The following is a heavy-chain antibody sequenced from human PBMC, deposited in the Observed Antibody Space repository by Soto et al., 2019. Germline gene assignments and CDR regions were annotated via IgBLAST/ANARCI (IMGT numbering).Heavy chain of an antibody. V-gene: IGHV4-30-2*01. CDR3: ARVPGP. CDR2: IYHSGST. J-gene: IGHJ5*02. CDR1: GGSISSGGYS. Sequence: SETLSLTCAVSGGSISSGGYSWSWIRQPPVKGLDWIGYIYHSGSTYYNPSLKSRVTISVDRSKNQFSLKLSSVTAADTAVYYCARVPGPWGQGTLVTVSS.